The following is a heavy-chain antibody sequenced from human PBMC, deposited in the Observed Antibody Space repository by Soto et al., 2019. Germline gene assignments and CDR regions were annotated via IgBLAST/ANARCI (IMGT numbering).Heavy chain of an antibody. J-gene: IGHJ4*02. CDR3: SRLGYCSGGSCHNY. CDR2: IHHSGRA. V-gene: IGHV4-30-4*01. Sequence: QVQLQESGPGLVKPSQTLSLTCSVSGGSISNYDYYWSWIRQSPGTGLEWIAHIHHSGRAHYNPSLTVRMIISLATSKSQFSLNPTSVTAADRAIYYCSRLGYCSGGSCHNYWGQGTLVTVSS. CDR1: GGSISNYDYY. D-gene: IGHD2-15*01.